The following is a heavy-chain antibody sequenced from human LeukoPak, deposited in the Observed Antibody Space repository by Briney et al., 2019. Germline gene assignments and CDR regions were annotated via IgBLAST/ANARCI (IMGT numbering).Heavy chain of an antibody. D-gene: IGHD3-3*01. CDR2: ISGSGGST. Sequence: GGSLRLSCAASGFTFSSYAMSWVRQAPGKGLEWVPAISGSGGSTYYADSVKGRFTISRDNSKNTLYLQMNSLRAEDTAVYYCAKDKRFLEWLFPVWGQGTLVTVSS. CDR1: GFTFSSYA. V-gene: IGHV3-23*01. CDR3: AKDKRFLEWLFPV. J-gene: IGHJ4*02.